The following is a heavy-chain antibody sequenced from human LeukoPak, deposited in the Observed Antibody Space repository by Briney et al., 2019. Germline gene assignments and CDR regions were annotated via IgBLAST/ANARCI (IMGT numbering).Heavy chain of an antibody. D-gene: IGHD3-3*01. V-gene: IGHV3-23*01. Sequence: GGSLRLSCAAPGFTFSSYAMSWVRQAPGKGLEWVSAISGSGGSTYYADSVKGRFTISRDNSKNTLYLKLNSLRAEDTAVYYCAKDQGYYDFWSGYYPPFDYFDYWGQGTLVTVSS. CDR1: GFTFSSYA. CDR3: AKDQGYYDFWSGYYPPFDYFDY. CDR2: ISGSGGST. J-gene: IGHJ4*02.